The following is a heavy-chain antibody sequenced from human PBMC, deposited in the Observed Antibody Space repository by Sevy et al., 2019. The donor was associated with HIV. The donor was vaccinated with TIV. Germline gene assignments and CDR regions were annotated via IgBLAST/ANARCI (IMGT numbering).Heavy chain of an antibody. CDR1: GFPFSGYA. CDR2: ISGSGGST. D-gene: IGHD3-22*01. CDR3: GKGSVYDTSGYYYTLVAFDY. J-gene: IGHJ4*02. Sequence: GGSLRLSCAASGFPFSGYAMTWVRQAPGKGLEWVSAISGSGGSTYYADSVKGRFSISRDNSKNTLYLQMSSLRAEDTAVYFCGKGSVYDTSGYYYTLVAFDYWGQGTPVTVSS. V-gene: IGHV3-23*01.